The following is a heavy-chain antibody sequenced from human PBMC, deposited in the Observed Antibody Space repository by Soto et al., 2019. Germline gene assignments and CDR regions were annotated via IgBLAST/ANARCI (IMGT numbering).Heavy chain of an antibody. CDR3: AREGEDYYDSSGYYYSAYFQH. V-gene: IGHV4-59*01. CDR2: IYYSGST. CDR1: GGSISSYY. J-gene: IGHJ1*01. D-gene: IGHD3-22*01. Sequence: QVQLQESGPGLVKPSETLSLTCTVSGGSISSYYWSWIRQPPGKGLEWIGYIYYSGSTNYNPSLKRRVTISVDTSKNQFSLELSSVTAADTAVYYCAREGEDYYDSSGYYYSAYFQHWGQGTLVTVSS.